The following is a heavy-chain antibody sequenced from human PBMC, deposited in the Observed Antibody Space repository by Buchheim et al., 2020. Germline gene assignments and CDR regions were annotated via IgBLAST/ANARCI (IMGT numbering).Heavy chain of an antibody. J-gene: IGHJ4*02. V-gene: IGHV4-59*01. Sequence: QVQLQESGPGLVKPSETLSLTCTVSGGSISSYYWSWIRQPPGKGLEWIGYIYYSGSTNYNPSLQSRVTISVDTSNNQFSLKLSSVTAADTAVYYCARVEILEWLSFDYWGQGTL. CDR2: IYYSGST. CDR3: ARVEILEWLSFDY. D-gene: IGHD3-3*01. CDR1: GGSISSYY.